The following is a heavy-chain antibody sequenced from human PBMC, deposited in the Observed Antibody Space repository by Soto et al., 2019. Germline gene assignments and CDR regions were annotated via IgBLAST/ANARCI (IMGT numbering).Heavy chain of an antibody. CDR3: AKDLYFGYFDY. V-gene: IGHV3-23*01. J-gene: IGHJ4*02. CDR2: ISGSGGST. CDR1: GFTFSSYA. D-gene: IGHD2-8*01. Sequence: EVQLLESGGGLVQPGGSLRLSCAASGFTFSSYAMSWVRQAPGKGLEWVSAISGSGGSTYYADSVKGRFTISRHNSKNTLYLQMTILSAEDTAVYYCAKDLYFGYFDYWGQGTLVTVSS.